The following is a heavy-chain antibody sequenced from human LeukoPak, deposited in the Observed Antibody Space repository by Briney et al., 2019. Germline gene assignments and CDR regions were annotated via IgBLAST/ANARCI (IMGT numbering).Heavy chain of an antibody. CDR1: GFTFNTYG. V-gene: IGHV3-23*01. D-gene: IGHD2/OR15-2a*01. CDR3: ARQGEGTTDY. CDR2: ISSSGSDT. Sequence: GGPLRLSCAASGFTFNTYGMHWVRQAPGKGLEWVSIISSSGSDTYYADSVKGRFTIARDNPQNTLYLQMNILRADDTAIYYCARQGEGTTDYWGQGTLVTVSS. J-gene: IGHJ4*02.